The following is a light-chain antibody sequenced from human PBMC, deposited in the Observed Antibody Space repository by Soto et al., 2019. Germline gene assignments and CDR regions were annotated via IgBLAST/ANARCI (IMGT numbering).Light chain of an antibody. Sequence: QSALTQPASVSGSPGQSITISCTGTSSDVGGYNYVSGYQQHPGKAPKLMIYEVSNRPSGVSNRFSGSKSGNTASLTISGLHAEDEADYYCSSYTSSSTLVFGTGTKVTVL. V-gene: IGLV2-14*01. CDR2: EVS. CDR1: SSDVGGYNY. J-gene: IGLJ1*01. CDR3: SSYTSSSTLV.